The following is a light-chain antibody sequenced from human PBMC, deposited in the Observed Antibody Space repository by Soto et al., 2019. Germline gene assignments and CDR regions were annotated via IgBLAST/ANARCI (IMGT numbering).Light chain of an antibody. J-gene: IGKJ1*01. CDR2: ATS. CDR3: QQSFSFPRT. Sequence: DIQMTQSPSSLSASVGDRVTIACRASQRIGSYLNWYQQKPGKAPKLLMFATSYLQGGVPSRFSGSGSSTDFTLTINGLQPEDFATYYCQQSFSFPRTFGQGTKVEVK. V-gene: IGKV1-39*01. CDR1: QRIGSY.